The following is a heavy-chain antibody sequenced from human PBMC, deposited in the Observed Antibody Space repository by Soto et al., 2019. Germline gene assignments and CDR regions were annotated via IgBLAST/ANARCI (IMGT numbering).Heavy chain of an antibody. CDR1: GGSVRNYY. J-gene: IGHJ3*02. CDR2: IYYNGDT. Sequence: SETLSLTFTVSGGSVRNYYWRWIRQPPGKGLEWIGYIYYNGDTNYNPSLKSRVTMSVHTSKNQVSLNLSSVTAADTAVYYCARQPPATAAFDIWGQGTMVT. CDR3: ARQPPATAAFDI. V-gene: IGHV4-59*08. D-gene: IGHD5-12*01.